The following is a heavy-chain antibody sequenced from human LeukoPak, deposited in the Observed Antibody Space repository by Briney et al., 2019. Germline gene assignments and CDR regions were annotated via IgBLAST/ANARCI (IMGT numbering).Heavy chain of an antibody. V-gene: IGHV1-18*01. CDR3: ARVGSSWLVYYYYYMDV. D-gene: IGHD6-13*01. CDR1: GYTFTSYG. Sequence: ASVKVSCKASGYTFTSYGISWVRQAPGQGLERMGWISAYHGNTNYAQKLQGRVTMTTDTSTSTAYMELRSLRSDDTAVYYCARVGSSWLVYYYYYMDVWGKGTTVTVSS. CDR2: ISAYHGNT. J-gene: IGHJ6*03.